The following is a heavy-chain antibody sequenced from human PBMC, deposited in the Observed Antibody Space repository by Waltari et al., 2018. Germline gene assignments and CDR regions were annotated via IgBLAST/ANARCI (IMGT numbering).Heavy chain of an antibody. Sequence: QLQLQESGPGLVKPSETLSLTCTVSGGSISSRSYYWGWIRQPPGKGLEWIGAIYYSGSTYYSPALKSRVTISVDTSNNQCSLKVTSVTAADTAVYYCARDDSAASGSYYKYWGQGTLVTVSS. CDR2: IYYSGST. J-gene: IGHJ4*02. V-gene: IGHV4-39*07. D-gene: IGHD3-10*01. CDR1: GGSISSRSYY. CDR3: ARDDSAASGSYYKY.